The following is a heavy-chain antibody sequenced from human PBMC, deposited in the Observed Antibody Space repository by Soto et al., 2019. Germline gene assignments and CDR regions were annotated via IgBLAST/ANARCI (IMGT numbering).Heavy chain of an antibody. CDR2: IYYRGYT. V-gene: IGHV4-31*03. CDR1: GGSMDSGTYC. D-gene: IGHD3-10*01. CDR3: APYRSDGSGTVGY. J-gene: IGHJ4*02. Sequence: QVQLQESGPGLVKPSQTLSLTCSVSGGSMDSGTYCWNWLRQHQGKGLEWIGYIYYRGYTYSNPSITGRVTMSVHTSKNQFSLNLNSVTAADTGVYYCAPYRSDGSGTVGYWGQGTLVTVSS.